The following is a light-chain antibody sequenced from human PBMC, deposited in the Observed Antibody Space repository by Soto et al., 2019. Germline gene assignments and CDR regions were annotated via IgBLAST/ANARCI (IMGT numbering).Light chain of an antibody. CDR2: GAS. CDR1: QSVSNNY. Sequence: IVLTHAPGSLCLSPGEIATLSFGASQSVSNNYLAWYQQKPGQAPRLLIYGASNRATGIPDRFSGSGSGTDFTLTISRLEPEDFAVYYCQQYGSSGTFGQGTKVDIK. CDR3: QQYGSSGT. V-gene: IGKV3-20*01. J-gene: IGKJ1*01.